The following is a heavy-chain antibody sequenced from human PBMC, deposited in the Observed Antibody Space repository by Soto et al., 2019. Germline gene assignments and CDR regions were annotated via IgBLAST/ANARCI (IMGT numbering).Heavy chain of an antibody. Sequence: QVQLVESGGGLSHPGSPLRPPLAPLGFISVNYDINWARRAPAKGREGVPLISYDGGKEYYADSVKGRFTISGDNSKNTMYLQMNSLRGEDTAVYYCAKDLQGSGDYYYYFYGMDVWGQGTTVTVSS. J-gene: IGHJ6*02. CDR2: ISYDGGKE. D-gene: IGHD4-17*01. V-gene: IGHV3-30*18. CDR1: GFISVNYD. CDR3: AKDLQGSGDYYYYFYGMDV.